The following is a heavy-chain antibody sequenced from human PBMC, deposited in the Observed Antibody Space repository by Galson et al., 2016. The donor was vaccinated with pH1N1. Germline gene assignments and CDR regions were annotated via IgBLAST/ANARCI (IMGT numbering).Heavy chain of an antibody. Sequence: ESLKISCRGSGYSFTSYWIAWVRQKPGKGLEWMGIVYPGDSDTRYSPSFRGLFTFSADKSIGTAYLQWSSLEASDTAIYYCARLRGGITVVREVYFDLWGQGTLVTVSP. CDR2: VYPGDSDT. V-gene: IGHV5-51*01. CDR3: ARLRGGITVVREVYFDL. CDR1: GYSFTSYW. J-gene: IGHJ4*02. D-gene: IGHD3-10*01.